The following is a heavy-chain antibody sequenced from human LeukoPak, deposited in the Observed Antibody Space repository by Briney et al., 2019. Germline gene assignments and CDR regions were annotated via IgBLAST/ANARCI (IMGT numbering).Heavy chain of an antibody. V-gene: IGHV3-23*01. D-gene: IGHD3-10*01. CDR2: ISGSGGTT. CDR3: ARGGSVFAYFFDY. CDR1: GFIFSNYA. J-gene: IGHJ4*02. Sequence: PGGSLRLSCAASGFIFSNYAMTWARLTPGKGLEWVSAISGSGGTTYYADSVKGRFPISRDSSTNTLYLQLSSLRAEDTAIYYCARGGSVFAYFFDYWGQGTLVTVSS.